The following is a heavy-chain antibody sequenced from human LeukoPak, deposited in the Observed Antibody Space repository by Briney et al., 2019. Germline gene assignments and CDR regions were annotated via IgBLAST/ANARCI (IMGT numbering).Heavy chain of an antibody. CDR1: GGTFSSYA. D-gene: IGHD1-26*01. J-gene: IGHJ3*02. Sequence: GASVKVSCKASGGTFSSYAISWVRQAPGQGLEWMGGIIPIFGTANYAQKLQGRVTMTTDTSTSTAYMELRSLRSDDTAVYYCARGQWELLAHGAFDIWGQGTMVTVSS. CDR3: ARGQWELLAHGAFDI. CDR2: IIPIFGTA. V-gene: IGHV1-69*05.